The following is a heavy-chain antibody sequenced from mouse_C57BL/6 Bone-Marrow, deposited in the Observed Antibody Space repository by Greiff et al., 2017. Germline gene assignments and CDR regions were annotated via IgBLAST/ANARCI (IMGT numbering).Heavy chain of an antibody. V-gene: IGHV10-1*01. Sequence: DVKLVESGGGLVQPKGSLKLSCAASGFSFNPYAMNWVRQAPGKGLEWVARIRSKSNNYATYYADSVKDRFTISRDDSESMLYLQMNNLKTEDTGMYYCVRHGDYYGSSRYAMDYWGQGTSVTVSS. CDR3: VRHGDYYGSSRYAMDY. D-gene: IGHD1-1*01. CDR1: GFSFNPYA. CDR2: IRSKSNNYAT. J-gene: IGHJ4*01.